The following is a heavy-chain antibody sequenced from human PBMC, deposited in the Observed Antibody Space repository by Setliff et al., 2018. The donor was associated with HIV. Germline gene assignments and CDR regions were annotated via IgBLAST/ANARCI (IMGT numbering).Heavy chain of an antibody. CDR3: ARDPPAAMQLERPFDY. CDR1: GYIFSDYY. J-gene: IGHJ4*02. CDR2: INPNSGAT. Sequence: GASVKVSCKASGYIFSDYYIHWVRQTPGQGLEWMGRINPNSGATDYAQEFQGRVSMTRDTSIRTVYMELSRLRSDDTAVYFCARDPPAAMQLERPFDYWGQGTLVTVSS. D-gene: IGHD1-1*01. V-gene: IGHV1-2*06.